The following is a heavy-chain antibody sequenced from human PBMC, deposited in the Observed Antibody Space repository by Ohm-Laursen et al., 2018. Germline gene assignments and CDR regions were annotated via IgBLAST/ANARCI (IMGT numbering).Heavy chain of an antibody. V-gene: IGHV4-39*01. CDR1: GGSISSTSYY. D-gene: IGHD1-1*01. Sequence: SETLSLTCTVSGGSISSTSYYWGWIRQPPGKGLEWIGSIYYTGSTYSNPSLQSRVTISGDTSKNQFSLNQSSVAAADTAMYYCARKTDWNHYYFDYWGQGTLVTVSS. CDR3: ARKTDWNHYYFDY. J-gene: IGHJ4*02. CDR2: IYYTGST.